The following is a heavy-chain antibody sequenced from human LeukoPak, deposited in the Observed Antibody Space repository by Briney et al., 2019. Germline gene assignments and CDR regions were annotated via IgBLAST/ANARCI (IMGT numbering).Heavy chain of an antibody. CDR1: GGSISSHY. J-gene: IGHJ4*02. D-gene: IGHD2-2*01. V-gene: IGHV4-59*11. Sequence: PSETLSLTCTVSGGSISSHYWSWIRQPPGKGLEWIGYIYYSGSTNYNPSLKSRVTKSVDTSKNQFSLKLSSVTAADTAVYYCARSRKVVPAATFDYWGQGTLVTVSS. CDR3: ARSRKVVPAATFDY. CDR2: IYYSGST.